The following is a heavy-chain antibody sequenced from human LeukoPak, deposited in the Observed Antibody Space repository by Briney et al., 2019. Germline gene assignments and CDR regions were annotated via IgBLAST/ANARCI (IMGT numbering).Heavy chain of an antibody. V-gene: IGHV4-59*12. CDR2: VHSSGVT. Sequence: SETLSLTCTVSGGSISSYYWSWIRRPPGKGLEWIGYVHSSGVTNYSPSLQSRLTISADMSQNQISLRLNSATAADTAVYYCARLARITLVRGQSYYYHSMDVWGPGTTVTVSS. D-gene: IGHD3-10*01. CDR3: ARLARITLVRGQSYYYHSMDV. J-gene: IGHJ6*02. CDR1: GGSISSYY.